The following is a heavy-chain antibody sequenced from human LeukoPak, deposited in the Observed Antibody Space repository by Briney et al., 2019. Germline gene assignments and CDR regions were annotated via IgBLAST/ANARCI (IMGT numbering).Heavy chain of an antibody. J-gene: IGHJ4*02. CDR2: IYTSGST. CDR1: GGSISSYY. Sequence: SETLSLTCTVSGGSISSYYWSWIRQPAGKGLEWIGRIYTSGSTNYNPSLKSRVTMSVDTSKNQFSLKLSSVTAADTAVYYCAREYTGIAEYYFDYWGQGTLATVSS. D-gene: IGHD6-13*01. CDR3: AREYTGIAEYYFDY. V-gene: IGHV4-4*07.